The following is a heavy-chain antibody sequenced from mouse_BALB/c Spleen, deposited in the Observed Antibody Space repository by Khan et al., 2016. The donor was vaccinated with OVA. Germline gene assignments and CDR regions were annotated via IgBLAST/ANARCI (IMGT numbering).Heavy chain of an antibody. D-gene: IGHD1-1*01. V-gene: IGHV3-8*02. CDR1: GDSITSGF. J-gene: IGHJ4*01. CDR2: LPYSGNI. Sequence: EVQLQESGPSLVKPSQTLSLTCSVTGDSITSGFWNWIRKFPGNKFKYLGYLPYSGNISYNPSLKIRISITRDTSKSQYYLQLNSVTTEDTATYYCARSYGSWAMDYWGQGTSVTVSS. CDR3: ARSYGSWAMDY.